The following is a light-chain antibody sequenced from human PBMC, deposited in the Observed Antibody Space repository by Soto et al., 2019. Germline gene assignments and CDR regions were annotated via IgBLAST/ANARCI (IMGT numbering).Light chain of an antibody. CDR3: QQSYSTPPFT. Sequence: SQMTQSPSSLSASVGDRVTITCRASQSISSYLNWYQQKPGKAPKLLIYAASSLQSGVPSRFSGSGSGTDFTLTISSLQPEDFATYYCQQSYSTPPFTFGPGTKVDIK. J-gene: IGKJ3*01. CDR2: AAS. CDR1: QSISSY. V-gene: IGKV1-39*01.